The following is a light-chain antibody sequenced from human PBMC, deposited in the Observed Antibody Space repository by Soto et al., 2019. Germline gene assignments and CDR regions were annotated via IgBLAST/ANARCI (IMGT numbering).Light chain of an antibody. CDR3: HQYGSSPFT. V-gene: IGKV3-20*01. Sequence: EIVLTQSPGTLSLFPGERATLSCRASQSVSSSYLAWYQQRPGQAPRLLIYGASSRATGIPDRFSGSGSGTDISLTVSRLEPEDFAVYYWHQYGSSPFTIGQGTKLEIK. J-gene: IGKJ2*01. CDR2: GAS. CDR1: QSVSSSY.